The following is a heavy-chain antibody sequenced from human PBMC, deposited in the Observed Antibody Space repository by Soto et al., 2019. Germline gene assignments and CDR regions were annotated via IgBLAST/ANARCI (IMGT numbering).Heavy chain of an antibody. CDR1: GFTFSSYV. J-gene: IGHJ4*02. V-gene: IGHV3-33*01. D-gene: IGHD6-13*01. Sequence: GGSLRLSCAASGFTFSSYVMHWVRQAPGKGLEWVAVIWYDGSNKYYADSVKGRFTISRDNSKNTLYLQMNSLRAEDTAVYYCASYRGAAAATSNTTFDYWGQGTLVTVSS. CDR3: ASYRGAAAATSNTTFDY. CDR2: IWYDGSNK.